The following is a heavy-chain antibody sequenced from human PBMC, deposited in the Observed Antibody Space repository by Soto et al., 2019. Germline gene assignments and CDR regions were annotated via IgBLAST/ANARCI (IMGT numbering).Heavy chain of an antibody. CDR3: ARAYFPNIDY. CDR1: RFTFTDYE. J-gene: IGHJ4*02. D-gene: IGHD3-9*01. Sequence: GGSLRLSCAASRFTFTDYEFNWVRQAPGKGLEWISYISTTGNTIYYADSVKGRFTISRDNVKNFVYLQMSSLRAEDTAVYYCARAYFPNIDYWGQGIMVTVSS. CDR2: ISTTGNTI. V-gene: IGHV3-48*03.